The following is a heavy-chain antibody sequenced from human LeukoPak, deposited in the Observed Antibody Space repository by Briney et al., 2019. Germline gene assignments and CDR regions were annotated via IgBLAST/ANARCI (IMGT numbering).Heavy chain of an antibody. J-gene: IGHJ3*02. CDR3: ARVRMSGWTLGYAFDI. CDR2: IYSDGTT. V-gene: IGHV3-66*01. CDR1: GFTVSSNY. D-gene: IGHD6-19*01. Sequence: GGSLRLSCAASGFTVSSNYMIWVRQASGKGLECVSVIYSDGTTYYADSVKGRFTISRDNSKNTLYLQMNSLRAEDTAVYYCARVRMSGWTLGYAFDIWGQGTMVTVSS.